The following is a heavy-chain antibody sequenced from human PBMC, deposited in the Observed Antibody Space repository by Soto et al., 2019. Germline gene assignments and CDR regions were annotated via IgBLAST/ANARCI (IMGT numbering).Heavy chain of an antibody. CDR3: AINEDYYDSSGYYNY. V-gene: IGHV1-2*02. J-gene: IGHJ4*02. D-gene: IGHD3-22*01. CDR2: INPNSGGT. CDR1: GYTFTGYY. Sequence: VASVKVSCKASGYTFTGYYMHWVRQAPGQGLKWMGWINPNSGGTNYAQKFQGRVTMTRDTSISTAYMELSRLRSDDTAVYYCAINEDYYDSSGYYNYWGQGTLVTVSS.